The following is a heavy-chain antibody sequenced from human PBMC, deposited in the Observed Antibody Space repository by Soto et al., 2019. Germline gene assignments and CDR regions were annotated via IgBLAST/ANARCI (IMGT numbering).Heavy chain of an antibody. V-gene: IGHV4-30-4*01. J-gene: IGHJ4*02. D-gene: IGHD2-15*01. CDR2: ISYSGST. CDR3: ATMGTPATGLFYFDY. Sequence: SETLSLTCTVSGGSISSGNYYWSWIRQPPGKGLEWIGFISYSGSTYYNLSLKSRVTISVDTSKNQFSLNLNFVTAADTAVYYCATMGTPATGLFYFDYWGQGTLVTVSS. CDR1: GGSISSGNYY.